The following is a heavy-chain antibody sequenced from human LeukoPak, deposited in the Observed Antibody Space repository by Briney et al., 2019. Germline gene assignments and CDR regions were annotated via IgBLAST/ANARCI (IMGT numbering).Heavy chain of an antibody. Sequence: SETLSLTCTVSGYSISSGYYWGWIRQPPGKGLEWIGSIYHSGSTYYNPSLKSRVTISVDTSKNQFSLKLSSVTAADTAVYYCARDHSGSYYFDYWGQGTLVTVSS. J-gene: IGHJ4*02. CDR3: ARDHSGSYYFDY. V-gene: IGHV4-38-2*02. CDR1: GYSISSGYY. CDR2: IYHSGST. D-gene: IGHD1-26*01.